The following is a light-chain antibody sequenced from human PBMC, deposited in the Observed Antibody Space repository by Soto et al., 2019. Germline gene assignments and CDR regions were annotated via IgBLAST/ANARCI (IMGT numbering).Light chain of an antibody. Sequence: QSALTQPPSASGSPGQSVTISCTGTSSDVGGYNSVSWYQQHPGKAPKLIISGVNRRPSGVPDRFSGSKSGNAASLTVSGLQAEDEADYYCCSYADTNHYVFGTGTKVTVL. J-gene: IGLJ1*01. CDR1: SSDVGGYNS. V-gene: IGLV2-8*01. CDR3: CSYADTNHYV. CDR2: GVN.